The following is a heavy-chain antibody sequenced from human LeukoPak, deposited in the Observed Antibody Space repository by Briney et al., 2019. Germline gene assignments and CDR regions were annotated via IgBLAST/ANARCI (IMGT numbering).Heavy chain of an antibody. J-gene: IGHJ4*02. V-gene: IGHV3-7*01. Sequence: GGSLRLSCAASGFTFRHYWMTWVRQAPGKGLEWVANINQDGSEKHHVDSVEGRFTISRDNAENSLYLQMNSLRVEDTAVYYCAKTISDGYIVRGQGTLVTVSS. CDR1: GFTFRHYW. CDR2: INQDGSEK. D-gene: IGHD2-8*01. CDR3: AKTISDGYIV.